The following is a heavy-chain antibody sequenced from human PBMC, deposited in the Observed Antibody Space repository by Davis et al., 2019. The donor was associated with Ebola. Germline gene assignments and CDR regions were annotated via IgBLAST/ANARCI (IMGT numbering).Heavy chain of an antibody. D-gene: IGHD5-24*01. CDR2: IYHSGST. CDR3: ARGRGWLQSSWFDP. J-gene: IGHJ5*02. V-gene: IGHV4-4*02. CDR1: GGSISSSNW. Sequence: MPSETLSLTCAVSGGSISSSNWWSWVRQPPGKGLEWIGEIYHSGSTNYNPSLKSRVTISVDKSKNQFSLKLSSVTAADTAVYYCARGRGWLQSSWFDPWGQGTLVTVSS.